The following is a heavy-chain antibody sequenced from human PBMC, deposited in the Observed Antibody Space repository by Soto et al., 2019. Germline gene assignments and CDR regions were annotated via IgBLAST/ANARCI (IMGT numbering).Heavy chain of an antibody. CDR3: AKGDVVVVAARGPFDP. Sequence: PGGSLRLSCAASGFTFSSYGMHWVRQAPGKGLEWVAVISYDGSNKYYADSVKGRFTISRDNSKNTLYLQMNSLRAEDTAVYYCAKGDVVVVAARGPFDPWGQGTLVTVSS. CDR2: ISYDGSNK. D-gene: IGHD2-15*01. J-gene: IGHJ5*02. CDR1: GFTFSSYG. V-gene: IGHV3-30*18.